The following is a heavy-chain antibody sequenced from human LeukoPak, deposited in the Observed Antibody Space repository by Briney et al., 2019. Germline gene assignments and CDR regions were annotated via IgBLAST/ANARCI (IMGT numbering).Heavy chain of an antibody. D-gene: IGHD6-19*01. J-gene: IGHJ6*02. CDR2: INHSGST. Sequence: SETLSLTCAVYGGSFSGYYWSWIRQPPGKGLEWMGEINHSGSTNYNPSLKSRVTISVDTSKNQFSLKLSSVTAADTAVYYCARVRGAVAGRFYYYYYGMDVWGQGTTVTVSS. V-gene: IGHV4-34*01. CDR1: GGSFSGYY. CDR3: ARVRGAVAGRFYYYYYGMDV.